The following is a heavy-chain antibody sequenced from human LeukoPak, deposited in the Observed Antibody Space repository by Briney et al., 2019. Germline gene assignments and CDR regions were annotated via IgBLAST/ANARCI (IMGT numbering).Heavy chain of an antibody. Sequence: PSETLSLTCAVYGGSFSGYYWSWIRQPPGKGLEWIGEINHSGSTNYNPSLKSRVTISVDTSKNQFSLKLSSVTAADTAVYYCAKDPRPWSGSSEYYFDYWGQGTLVTVSS. V-gene: IGHV4-34*01. D-gene: IGHD3-3*01. CDR2: INHSGST. CDR1: GGSFSGYY. CDR3: AKDPRPWSGSSEYYFDY. J-gene: IGHJ4*02.